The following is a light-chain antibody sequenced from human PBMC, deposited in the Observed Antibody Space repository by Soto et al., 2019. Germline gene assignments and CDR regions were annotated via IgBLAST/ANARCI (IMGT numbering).Light chain of an antibody. Sequence: QSVLTQPPSASGSAGQSVAISFTGTSSDVGVYNYVSWYQQHPRKAPKLMIYEVNKRPSGVPDRFSGSKSGNTASLTVSGLQAEDEAYYYCSSYAGSSNVFGTGSKLTVL. CDR1: SSDVGVYNY. CDR3: SSYAGSSNV. V-gene: IGLV2-8*01. J-gene: IGLJ1*01. CDR2: EVN.